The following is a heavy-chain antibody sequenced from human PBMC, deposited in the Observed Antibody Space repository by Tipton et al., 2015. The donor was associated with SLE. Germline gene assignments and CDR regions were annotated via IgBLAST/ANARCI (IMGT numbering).Heavy chain of an antibody. D-gene: IGHD4-11*01. J-gene: IGHJ4*02. CDR2: MYYSGTT. CDR3: ARADYNLWY. CDR1: GGSIRSGGYY. Sequence: TLSLTCTVSGGSIRSGGYYWNWIPQHPEKGLEWIGHMYYSGTTYYNPSLEGRVIISVDTSKSQFSLNLTSVTAADTAVYYCARADYNLWYWGQGTLVTVSS. V-gene: IGHV4-31*03.